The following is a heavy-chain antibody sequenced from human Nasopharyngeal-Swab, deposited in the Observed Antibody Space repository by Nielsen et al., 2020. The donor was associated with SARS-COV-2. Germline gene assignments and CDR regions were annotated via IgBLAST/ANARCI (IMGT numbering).Heavy chain of an antibody. CDR2: IYYSGST. V-gene: IGHV4-59*13. CDR1: GGSISSYY. J-gene: IGHJ4*02. CDR3: ASHFPNIGYSSGWYGGFDY. Sequence: SETLSLTCTVSGGSISSYYWSWIRQPPGKGLEWIGYIYYSGSTNYNPSLKSRVTISVDTSKNQFSLKLSSVTAADTAVYYCASHFPNIGYSSGWYGGFDYWGQGTLVTASS. D-gene: IGHD6-19*01.